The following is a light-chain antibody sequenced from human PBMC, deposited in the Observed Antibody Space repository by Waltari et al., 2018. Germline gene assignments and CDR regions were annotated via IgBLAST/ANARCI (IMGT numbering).Light chain of an antibody. Sequence: QSALTQPASVSGSPGQSITISCPGTSRDIGDYDYVPWYQQHPGKVPKVMIYDVTKRPSGVSNRFSGSKSGNTASLTISGLQAEDEADYYCSSFTSSSTVVFGGGTKLTVL. CDR2: DVT. V-gene: IGLV2-14*03. CDR3: SSFTSSSTVV. CDR1: SRDIGDYDY. J-gene: IGLJ3*02.